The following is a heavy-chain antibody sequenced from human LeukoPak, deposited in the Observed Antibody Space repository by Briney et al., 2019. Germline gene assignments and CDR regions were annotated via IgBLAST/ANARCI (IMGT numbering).Heavy chain of an antibody. CDR2: INPDGSET. J-gene: IGHJ4*02. CDR1: GFTFSPYW. Sequence: PGGSLRLSCATSGFTFSPYWMSWVRQAPGKGLEWVANINPDGSETYYLDSVKDRFTISRDNVKNSLFLLLNSLRAEDTAVYYCGRWGIEAAIDYWGQGTLVTVSS. CDR3: GRWGIEAAIDY. V-gene: IGHV3-7*01. D-gene: IGHD2-2*01.